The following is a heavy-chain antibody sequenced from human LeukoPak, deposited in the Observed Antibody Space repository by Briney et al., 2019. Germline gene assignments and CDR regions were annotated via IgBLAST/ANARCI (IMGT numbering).Heavy chain of an antibody. Sequence: GGSLRLSCAVSGFTPSGYEMIWVRQAPGKGLEWVSFIVSSGSPIYYADSVKGRFTISRDNAKNSLYLQMSSLRVEDTAVYYCARGPAGDPFDHWGQGTLVTVSS. J-gene: IGHJ4*02. CDR1: GFTPSGYE. D-gene: IGHD3-16*01. V-gene: IGHV3-48*03. CDR3: ARGPAGDPFDH. CDR2: IVSSGSPI.